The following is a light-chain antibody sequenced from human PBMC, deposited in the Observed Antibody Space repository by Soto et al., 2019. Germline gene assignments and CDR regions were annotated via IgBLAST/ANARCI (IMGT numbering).Light chain of an antibody. J-gene: IGLJ2*01. Sequence: QAVVTQEPSLTVSPGGTVTLTCAVYTGAVTSSNYPSWFQQKPGQAPRALIYSTNHKYSWTPARFSGALLGGKAALTLSGVQPEDEADYYCLLYYGGQLGVFGGGTMLTVL. CDR2: STN. V-gene: IGLV7-43*01. CDR1: TGAVTSSNY. CDR3: LLYYGGQLGV.